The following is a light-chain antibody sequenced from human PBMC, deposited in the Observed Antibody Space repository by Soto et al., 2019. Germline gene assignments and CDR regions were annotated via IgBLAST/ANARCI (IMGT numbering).Light chain of an antibody. CDR3: QQYGRSGT. Sequence: VCRQSRCTVSLSPAGRATLSCRASQSVSNNYLAWYQQKPGQAPRLLIYGASNRATGIPDRFSGSGSGTDFTLTISRLEPEDFAVYYCQQYGRSGTLGQGRIVDIK. CDR2: GAS. CDR1: QSVSNNY. V-gene: IGKV3-20*01. J-gene: IGKJ1*01.